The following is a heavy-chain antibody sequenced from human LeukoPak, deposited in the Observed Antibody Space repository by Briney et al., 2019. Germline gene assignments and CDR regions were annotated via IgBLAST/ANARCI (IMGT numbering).Heavy chain of an antibody. CDR2: IKSQTHGGTT. V-gene: IGHV3-15*01. D-gene: IGHD3-3*01. J-gene: IGHJ5*02. Sequence: PGGSLRLSCAASGFTFSNACMIWVRQVPGTCLEWVGHIKSQTHGGTTDYAAPVKRRFTISRDASETRVCLHMHSLKTQDTTVYYCATEFFGNGYNLWGQGTLVTVSS. CDR1: GFTFSNAC. CDR3: ATEFFGNGYNL.